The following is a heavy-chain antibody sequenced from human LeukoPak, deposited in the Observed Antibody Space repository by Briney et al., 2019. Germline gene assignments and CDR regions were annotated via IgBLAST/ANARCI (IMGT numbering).Heavy chain of an antibody. V-gene: IGHV3-48*01. CDR3: AREDGSSYFFDY. CDR1: GFSFSTYS. J-gene: IGHJ4*02. Sequence: GGSLRLSCAASGFSFSTYSMNWVRQAPGKGLEWVSYISSSSNTIYYADSVKGRFTISRDNAKNSLYLQMNSLRAEDTAVYYCAREDGSSYFFDYWGQGTLVTVSS. D-gene: IGHD6-6*01. CDR2: ISSSSNTI.